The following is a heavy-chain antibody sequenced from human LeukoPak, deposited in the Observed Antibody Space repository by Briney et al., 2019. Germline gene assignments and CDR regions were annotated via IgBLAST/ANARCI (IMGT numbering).Heavy chain of an antibody. CDR2: SSAIGEIT. V-gene: IGHV3-23*01. Sequence: GGSLRLSCAASGFTFSTSAMSWVGQPPGKGREGVSSSSAIGEITYYADSVKGRFTISRDTSKSTLYLQMNNLRAEDTAVYFCAKGPRRFSPAAYWGQGTLVTVSP. J-gene: IGHJ4*02. CDR1: GFTFSTSA. D-gene: IGHD1-14*01. CDR3: AKGPRRFSPAAY.